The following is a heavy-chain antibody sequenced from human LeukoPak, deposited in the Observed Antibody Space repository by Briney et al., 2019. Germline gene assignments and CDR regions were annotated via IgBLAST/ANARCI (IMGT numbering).Heavy chain of an antibody. J-gene: IGHJ3*02. CDR2: ISGSDGDT. V-gene: IGHV1-18*01. D-gene: IGHD3-10*01. Sequence: ASVKVSCKASAYTFTSYGLSWVRQAPGHGLQWMGWISGSDGDTIYAQKFQGRVTMTTDTSTSTAYMELRSLTSDDTALYYCARDWYYGSGRYRVDVFDIWGQGTMVTVSS. CDR3: ARDWYYGSGRYRVDVFDI. CDR1: AYTFTSYG.